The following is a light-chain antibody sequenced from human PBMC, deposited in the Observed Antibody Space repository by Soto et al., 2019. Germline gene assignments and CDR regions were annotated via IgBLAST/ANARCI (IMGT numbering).Light chain of an antibody. Sequence: QSVLTQPASVSGSPGQSITISCTGTSSDVGGYNYVSWYQQHPGKAPKVMIYDVSNRPSGVSNRFSGSKSGNTASLTISGLQTEDEAEYYCSSYTSSNSHIFGTGTKVTV. CDR2: DVS. J-gene: IGLJ1*01. CDR3: SSYTSSNSHI. CDR1: SSDVGGYNY. V-gene: IGLV2-14*03.